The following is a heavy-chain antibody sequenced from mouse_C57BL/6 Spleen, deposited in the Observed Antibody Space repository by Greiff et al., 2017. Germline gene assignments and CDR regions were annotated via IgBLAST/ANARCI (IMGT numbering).Heavy chain of an antibody. D-gene: IGHD1-1*01. V-gene: IGHV1-15*01. CDR1: GYTFTDYE. CDR3: TRDMGLLGDY. J-gene: IGHJ2*01. Sequence: VQLQESGAELVRPGASVTLSCKASGYTFTDYEMHWVKQTPVHGLEWIGAIDPETGGTAYNQKFKGKAILTADKSSSTAYMELRSLTSEDSAVYYCTRDMGLLGDYWGQGTTPTGSS. CDR2: IDPETGGT.